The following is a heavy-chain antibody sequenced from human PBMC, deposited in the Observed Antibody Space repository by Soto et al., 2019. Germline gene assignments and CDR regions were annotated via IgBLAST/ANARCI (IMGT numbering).Heavy chain of an antibody. J-gene: IGHJ4*02. V-gene: IGHV1-8*01. CDR1: GYTFTSYD. CDR2: MNANSGNT. CDR3: ARDYGDFIFDY. Sequence: ASVKVSCKASGYTFTSYDINWVRQATGQGLEWMGWMNANSGNTGYAQKFQGRVTMTRKTSISTAYMELSSLRSEDTAVYYCARDYGDFIFDYWGKGTLVTVSS. D-gene: IGHD4-17*01.